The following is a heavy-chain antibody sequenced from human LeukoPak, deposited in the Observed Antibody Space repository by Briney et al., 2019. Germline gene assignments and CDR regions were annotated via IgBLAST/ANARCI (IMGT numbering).Heavy chain of an antibody. CDR1: GYTFTSYG. CDR2: MNPNSGNT. D-gene: IGHD6-19*01. CDR3: ARGRGSGHKENWFDP. Sequence: GASVKVSCKASGYTFTSYGISWVRQAPGQGLEWMGWMNPNSGNTGYAQKFQGRVTMTRNTSITTAYMELSSLRSEDTAVCYCARGRGSGHKENWFDPWGQGTLVTVSS. J-gene: IGHJ5*02. V-gene: IGHV1-8*02.